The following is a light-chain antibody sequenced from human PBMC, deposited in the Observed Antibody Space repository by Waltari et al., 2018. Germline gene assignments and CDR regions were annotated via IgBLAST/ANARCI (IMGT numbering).Light chain of an antibody. Sequence: DIVMTQSPAPLSVSPGERATLSCRASQSVGPNLAWYQQKPGQAPRVLIYGASTRPAGVPGTFSGSGSGTEFTLTISSVQSEDLAVYYCQQYHDWPRTFGQGTKVEFK. CDR2: GAS. J-gene: IGKJ1*01. CDR3: QQYHDWPRT. CDR1: QSVGPN. V-gene: IGKV3-15*01.